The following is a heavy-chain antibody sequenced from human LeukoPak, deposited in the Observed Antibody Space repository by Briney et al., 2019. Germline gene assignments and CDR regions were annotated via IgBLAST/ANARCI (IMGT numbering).Heavy chain of an antibody. CDR2: ISYDGSNK. CDR3: AGNSGSYYSPGY. D-gene: IGHD1-26*01. Sequence: GGSLRLSCAASGFTFSSYAMHWVRQAPGKGLEWVAVISYDGSNKYYADSVKGRFTISRDNSKNTLYLQRNSLRAEDTAVYYCAGNSGSYYSPGYWGQGTLVTVSS. V-gene: IGHV3-30-3*01. J-gene: IGHJ4*02. CDR1: GFTFSSYA.